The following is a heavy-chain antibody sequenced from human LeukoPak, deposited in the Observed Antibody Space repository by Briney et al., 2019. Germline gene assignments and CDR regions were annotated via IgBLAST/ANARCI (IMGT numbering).Heavy chain of an antibody. CDR1: GFTFSSYS. CDR3: ARDPGGSGYSFDS. D-gene: IGHD6-19*01. Sequence: PGGSLRLSCAASGFTFSSYSMNWVRQAPGKGLEWVSYISSSSTTIYYADSVKGRFTISRDNAKNSLYPQMNSLRDEDTAIYYCARDPGGSGYSFDSWGQGTLVTVSS. V-gene: IGHV3-48*02. J-gene: IGHJ4*02. CDR2: ISSSSTTI.